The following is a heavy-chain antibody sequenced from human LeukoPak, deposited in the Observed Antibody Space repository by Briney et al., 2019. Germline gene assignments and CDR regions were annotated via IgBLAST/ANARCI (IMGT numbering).Heavy chain of an antibody. V-gene: IGHV3-53*01. CDR3: ARFADTYYYDSSGYMV. CDR2: IYSGGST. CDR1: GFTVSSNY. D-gene: IGHD3-22*01. J-gene: IGHJ4*02. Sequence: GGSLRLSCAASGFTVSSNYMSWVRQAPGKGLEWVSVIYSGGSTYYADSVKGRFTISRDNSKNTLYLQMNSLRAEDTAVYYCARFADTYYYDSSGYMVWGQGTLVTVSS.